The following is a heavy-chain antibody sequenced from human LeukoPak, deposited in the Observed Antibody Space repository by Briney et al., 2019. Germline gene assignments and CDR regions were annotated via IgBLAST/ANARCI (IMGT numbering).Heavy chain of an antibody. CDR3: ARERRYCSGDNCYSGLDY. CDR2: IHSGGTT. J-gene: IGHJ4*02. Sequence: PGGSLRLSCAVSGFTVSSNYMSWVRQAPGKGLEWVSLIHSGGTTDYADSVKDRFTISRDYSKNTVKLQINSLRAEDTAVYYCARERRYCSGDNCYSGLDYWGQGTLVTVSS. V-gene: IGHV3-53*01. D-gene: IGHD2-15*01. CDR1: GFTVSSNY.